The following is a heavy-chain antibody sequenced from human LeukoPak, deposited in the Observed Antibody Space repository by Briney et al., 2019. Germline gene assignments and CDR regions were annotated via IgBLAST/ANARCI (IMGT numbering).Heavy chain of an antibody. CDR3: ARDSPGYLAYDS. Sequence: GVSLRLSCAASGFTFSTYWMTWVRQAPGKGREWVANIKEDGSATYYVDSVKGRFTISRDNAKKSLYLQMNSLRAEDTAVYYCARDSPGYLAYDSWGQGTLVTVSS. V-gene: IGHV3-7*04. CDR2: IKEDGSAT. J-gene: IGHJ4*02. D-gene: IGHD1-1*01. CDR1: GFTFSTYW.